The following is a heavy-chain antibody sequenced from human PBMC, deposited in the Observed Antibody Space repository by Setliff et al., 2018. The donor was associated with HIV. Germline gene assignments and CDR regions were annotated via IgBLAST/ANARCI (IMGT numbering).Heavy chain of an antibody. D-gene: IGHD1-26*01. CDR3: ARPYIGSSSWYFEY. CDR1: GFTVSSNY. J-gene: IGHJ4*02. V-gene: IGHV3-53*01. Sequence: GGSLRLSCAASGFTVSSNYMSWVRQAPGKGPEWVSVIYSGGSTYYADSVKGRFTISRDNSKNTLYLQMNSLRAEDTAVYYCARPYIGSSSWYFEYWSPGTLVTVSS. CDR2: IYSGGST.